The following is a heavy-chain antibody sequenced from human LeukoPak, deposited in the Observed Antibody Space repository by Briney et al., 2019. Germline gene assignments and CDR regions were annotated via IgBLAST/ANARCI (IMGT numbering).Heavy chain of an antibody. V-gene: IGHV3-9*03. CDR3: AKSGAAVAVSPSYFDY. Sequence: GGSLRLSCAASGFTFDDYTMHWVRQAPGKGLEWVSSITWNSGSIAYADSVKGRFTISRDNAKNSLYLQMNSLRAEDMALYYCAKSGAAVAVSPSYFDYWGQGTLVTVSS. CDR2: ITWNSGSI. J-gene: IGHJ4*02. D-gene: IGHD6-19*01. CDR1: GFTFDDYT.